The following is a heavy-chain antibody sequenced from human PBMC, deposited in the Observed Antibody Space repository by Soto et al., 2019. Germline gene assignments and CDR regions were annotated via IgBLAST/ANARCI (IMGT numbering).Heavy chain of an antibody. D-gene: IGHD1-1*01. Sequence: QVQLQESGPGLVKPSETLSLTCTVSAGPITNYYWNWIRQPPEKGLEWIGFIHHTGNSMSNPSLRSRLTMSVDTTEGQISLNLRAVTAADTAVYYCAKWNEMKRSFDDWGQGILVTVSS. J-gene: IGHJ4*02. CDR3: AKWNEMKRSFDD. V-gene: IGHV4-59*01. CDR2: IHHTGNS. CDR1: AGPITNYY.